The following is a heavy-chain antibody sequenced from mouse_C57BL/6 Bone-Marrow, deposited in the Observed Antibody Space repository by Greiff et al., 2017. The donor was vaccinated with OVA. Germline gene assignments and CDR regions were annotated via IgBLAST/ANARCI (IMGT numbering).Heavy chain of an antibody. CDR1: GYTFTSYW. Sequence: QVHVKQSGAELVKPGASVKLSCKASGYTFTSYWMQWVKQRPGHGLEWIGEIDPSDSYTNYNQKFKGKATLTVDTSSSTAYMQLSSLTSEDSAVYYCARSLLRYCYAMDYWGQGTSVTVSS. D-gene: IGHD1-1*01. V-gene: IGHV1-50*01. CDR3: ARSLLRYCYAMDY. CDR2: IDPSDSYT. J-gene: IGHJ4*01.